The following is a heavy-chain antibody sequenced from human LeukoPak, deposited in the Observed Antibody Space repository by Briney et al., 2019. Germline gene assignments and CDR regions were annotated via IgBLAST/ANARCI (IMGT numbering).Heavy chain of an antibody. D-gene: IGHD2-2*03. CDR2: INPNSGGT. Sequence: GASVTVSCKASGYTFTGYYMLWVRQAPGQGLEWMGWINPNSGGTNYAQKFQGRVTMTRDTSISTAYMELSRLRSDDTAVYYCAREASGYCSSTSCYSPGYWGQGTLVTVSS. J-gene: IGHJ4*02. CDR1: GYTFTGYY. CDR3: AREASGYCSSTSCYSPGY. V-gene: IGHV1-2*02.